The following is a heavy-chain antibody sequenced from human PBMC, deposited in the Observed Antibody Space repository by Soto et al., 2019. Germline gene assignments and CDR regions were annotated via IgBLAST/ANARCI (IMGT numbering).Heavy chain of an antibody. CDR3: ARKYEGGDFRRRDSNQVHYSGVDV. J-gene: IGHJ6*02. D-gene: IGHD3-3*01. V-gene: IGHV4-61*03. Sequence: PSETLSLTCTVSGASVSSGSYYWSWIRQPPGKLLEWIGYFYSTGSPKYNPCRKIRVTMSVDTSKNHFSLRPSSMPVAYTAVYYCARKYEGGDFRRRDSNQVHYSGVDVWCQGTTVSVA. CDR1: GASVSSGSYY. CDR2: FYSTGSP.